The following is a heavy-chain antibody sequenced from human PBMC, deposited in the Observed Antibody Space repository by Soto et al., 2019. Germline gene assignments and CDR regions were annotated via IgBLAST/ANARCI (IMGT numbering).Heavy chain of an antibody. Sequence: SETLSLTCAVYGGSFSGYYWTWIRQPPGTGLEWIGEINHSGSTNYNPSLKSRVTISVDTSKNQFSLKLTSVTAADTAVYYCARVSIVVVVAATPVGYYFDYWGQGTLVTVSS. CDR2: INHSGST. D-gene: IGHD2-15*01. CDR3: ARVSIVVVVAATPVGYYFDY. V-gene: IGHV4-34*01. J-gene: IGHJ4*02. CDR1: GGSFSGYY.